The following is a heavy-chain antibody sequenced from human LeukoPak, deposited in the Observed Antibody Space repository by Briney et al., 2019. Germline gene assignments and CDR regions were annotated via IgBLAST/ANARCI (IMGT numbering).Heavy chain of an antibody. CDR3: ARDRRYMDV. V-gene: IGHV4-34*01. CDR2: INHSGST. CDR1: GGSFSGYY. J-gene: IGHJ6*03. Sequence: SETLSLTCAVYGGSFSGYYWSWIRQPPGKGLEWIGEINHSGSTNYNPSLKSRVTMSVDTSKNQFSLKLNAVTAADTAVYYCARDRRYMDVWGKGNTVIVSS.